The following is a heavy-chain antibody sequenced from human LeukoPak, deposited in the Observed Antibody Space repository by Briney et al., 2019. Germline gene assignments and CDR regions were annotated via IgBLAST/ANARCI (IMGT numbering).Heavy chain of an antibody. CDR3: ARGVLRFLEWFPFDY. J-gene: IGHJ4*02. D-gene: IGHD3-3*01. CDR2: IYYSGST. Sequence: NPSETLSLTCTVSGGSISSGDYYWSWIRQPPGKGLEWIGYIYYSGSTYYNPSLKSRVTISVDTSKNQFSLKLSSVTAADTAVYYCARGVLRFLEWFPFDYWSQGTLVTVSS. CDR1: GGSISSGDYY. V-gene: IGHV4-30-4*01.